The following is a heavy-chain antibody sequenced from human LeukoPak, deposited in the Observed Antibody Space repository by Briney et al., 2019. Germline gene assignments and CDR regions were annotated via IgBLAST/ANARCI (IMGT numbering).Heavy chain of an antibody. CDR1: GFTFTSYW. V-gene: IGHV3-7*01. D-gene: IGHD6-19*01. CDR2: IKQDGSEK. CDR3: ARRGTIAVPVFWFDP. J-gene: IGHJ5*02. Sequence: GGSLRLSCVASGFTFTSYWMSWVRQAPGKGLEWVANIKQDGSEKYYLDSLEGRFTIARDNAKHSVYMQINRLRAEDTVVYYCARRGTIAVPVFWFDPWGQGTLVIVSS.